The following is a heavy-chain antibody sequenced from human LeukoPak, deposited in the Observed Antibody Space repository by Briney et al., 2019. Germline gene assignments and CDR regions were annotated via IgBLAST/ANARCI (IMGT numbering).Heavy chain of an antibody. J-gene: IGHJ4*02. CDR3: AKNALRLGELSSYYFDY. Sequence: TGGSLRLSCAASGFTFSSYGMHWVRQAPGKGLEWVAFIRYDGSNKYYADSVKGRFTISRDNSKNTLYLQMNSLRAEDTAVYYCAKNALRLGELSSYYFDYWGQGTLVTVSS. CDR2: IRYDGSNK. V-gene: IGHV3-30*02. CDR1: GFTFSSYG. D-gene: IGHD3-16*02.